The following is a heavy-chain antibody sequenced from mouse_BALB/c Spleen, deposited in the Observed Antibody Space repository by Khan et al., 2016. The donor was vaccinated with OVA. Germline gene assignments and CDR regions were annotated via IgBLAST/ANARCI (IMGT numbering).Heavy chain of an antibody. V-gene: IGHV2-6-4*01. J-gene: IGHJ4*01. CDR2: IWGGGGT. CDR1: GFSLSRYN. CDR3: ARAYYRYDGYYAMDY. D-gene: IGHD2-14*01. Sequence: VQLQESGPGLVAPSQSLSITCTVSGFSLSRYNIHWVRQPPGKGLEWLGMIWGGGGTDYSSALKSRLSIREDNSKSQVLLKMNSLQTDDTAMYYCARAYYRYDGYYAMDYWGQGTSVTGSS.